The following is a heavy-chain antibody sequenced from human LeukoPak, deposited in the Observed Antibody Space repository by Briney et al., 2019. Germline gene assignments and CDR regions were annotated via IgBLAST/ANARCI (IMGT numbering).Heavy chain of an antibody. CDR1: GFTFSDFY. D-gene: IGHD1-20*01. Sequence: GGSLRLSCAAPGFTFSDFYMSWIRQAPGKGLEWVSYISSSGSTIYYADSVKGRFTISRDNAKNSLYLQMNSLRAEDTAVYYCARRRYNWNAIDYWGQGTLVTVSS. CDR2: ISSSGSTI. V-gene: IGHV3-11*01. CDR3: ARRRYNWNAIDY. J-gene: IGHJ4*02.